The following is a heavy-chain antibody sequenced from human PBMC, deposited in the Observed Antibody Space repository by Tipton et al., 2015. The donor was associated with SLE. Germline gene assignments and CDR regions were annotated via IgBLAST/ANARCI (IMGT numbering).Heavy chain of an antibody. CDR1: GDSVGTNY. V-gene: IGHV4-4*07. Sequence: TLSLTCTVSGDSVGTNYWNWIRQPAGKGLELIGRLYGSGSPTHYNPSLEGRVTVSVDTSQNQVSLKLTSVTAADTAVYYCARIRPGHGDPFDFWGQGTLVTVSS. CDR3: ARIRPGHGDPFDF. D-gene: IGHD4-17*01. CDR2: LYGSGSP. J-gene: IGHJ4*02.